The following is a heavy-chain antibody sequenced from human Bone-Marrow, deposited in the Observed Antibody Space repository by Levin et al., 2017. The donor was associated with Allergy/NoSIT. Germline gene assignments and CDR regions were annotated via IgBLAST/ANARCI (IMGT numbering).Heavy chain of an antibody. J-gene: IGHJ5*01. CDR1: GFSLSTTEVG. D-gene: IGHD4-11*01. V-gene: IGHV2-5*02. Sequence: SGPTLVKPTQTLTLTCTFSGFSLSTTEVGVGWIRQPPGKALEWLALIYGDGAERYSPSLKSRLTITKYTSKHPVVLTMTNMDLVATATYSCAQRAHPTTALDSWGHGTLVTVSS. CDR2: IYGDGAE. CDR3: AQRAHPTTALDS.